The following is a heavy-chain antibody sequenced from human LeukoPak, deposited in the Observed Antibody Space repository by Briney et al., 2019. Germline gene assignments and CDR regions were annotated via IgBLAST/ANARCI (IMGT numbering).Heavy chain of an antibody. Sequence: GASVKVSCKASGYTFTGYYMHWLRQAPGQGLEWMGWINPNSGGTNYAQKFQGRVTMTRDTSISTAYMELSRLRSDDTAVYYCAREAPELGYCSGGSCYPDYWGQGTLVTVSS. CDR2: INPNSGGT. V-gene: IGHV1-2*02. J-gene: IGHJ4*02. CDR3: AREAPELGYCSGGSCYPDY. D-gene: IGHD2-15*01. CDR1: GYTFTGYY.